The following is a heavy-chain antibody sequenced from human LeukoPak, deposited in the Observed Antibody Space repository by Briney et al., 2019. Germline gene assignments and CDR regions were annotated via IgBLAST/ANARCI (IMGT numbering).Heavy chain of an antibody. CDR1: GGSISSYY. V-gene: IGHV4-59*01. J-gene: IGHJ4*02. CDR3: ARGDYYDSSGYYHYFDY. D-gene: IGHD3-22*01. CDR2: IYYSGST. Sequence: PSETLSLTCTVSGGSISSYYWSWIRQPPGKGLEWIGYIYYSGSTNYNPSLKSRVTISVDTSKNQFSLKLSSVTAADTAVYYCARGDYYDSSGYYHYFDYWGQGTLVTVSS.